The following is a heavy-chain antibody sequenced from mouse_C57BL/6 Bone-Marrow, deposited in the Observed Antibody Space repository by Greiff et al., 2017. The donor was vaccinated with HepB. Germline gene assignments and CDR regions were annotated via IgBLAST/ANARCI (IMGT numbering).Heavy chain of an antibody. CDR1: GYSFPSYW. D-gene: IGHD2-4*01. Sequence: VQLQQSGAELVKPGASVKLSCKASGYSFPSYWMHWVKQRPGRGLEWIGRIDPNSGGTKYNEKFKSKATLTVDKPSSTAYMQLSSLTSEDSAVYYCAIEGGIDYDYEGWFAYWGQGTLVTVSA. V-gene: IGHV1-72*01. CDR2: IDPNSGGT. CDR3: AIEGGIDYDYEGWFAY. J-gene: IGHJ3*01.